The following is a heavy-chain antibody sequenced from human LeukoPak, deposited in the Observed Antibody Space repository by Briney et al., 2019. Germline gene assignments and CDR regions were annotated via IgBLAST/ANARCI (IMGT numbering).Heavy chain of an antibody. V-gene: IGHV1-18*01. CDR2: ISAYNGDT. Sequence: ASVKVSCKASGYTFSSYGISWVRQAPGQGLEWMGWISAYNGDTNYAQNLQGRVTMTTDTSTSTVYMELSSLRSEDTAVYYCALPYCSSTSCYQGSFDYWGQGTLVTVSS. CDR3: ALPYCSSTSCYQGSFDY. D-gene: IGHD2-2*01. J-gene: IGHJ4*02. CDR1: GYTFSSYG.